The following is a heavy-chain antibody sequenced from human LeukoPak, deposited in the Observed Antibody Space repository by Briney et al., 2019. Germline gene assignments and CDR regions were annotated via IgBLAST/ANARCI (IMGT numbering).Heavy chain of an antibody. D-gene: IGHD3-16*01. CDR3: ARVQITWSWAFDI. V-gene: IGHV3-74*01. J-gene: IGHJ3*02. CDR1: GFTFSSYW. Sequence: GGSLRLSCAASGFTFSSYWMHWVRQAPGKGLVWVSRINTDGSGTSYADSVKGRFTISRDNAKNTLYLQMSSLRAEDTAVYYCARVQITWSWAFDIWGQGTMVTVSS. CDR2: INTDGSGT.